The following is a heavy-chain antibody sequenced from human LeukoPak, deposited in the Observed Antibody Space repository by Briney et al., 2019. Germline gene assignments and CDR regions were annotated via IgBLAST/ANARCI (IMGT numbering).Heavy chain of an antibody. D-gene: IGHD3-3*01. CDR1: GFVVSSNY. V-gene: IGHV3-53*01. CDR3: AGQLRFWGDYYMDV. CDR2: VYSGGDR. J-gene: IGHJ6*03. Sequence: GGSLRLSCAASGFVVSSNYMSWVRQAPGKGLEWVSVVYSGGDRYYKDFVKGRFTISRDNSENTLNLQMNSLRAEGTAVYYCAGQLRFWGDYYMDVWGTGTTVTVSS.